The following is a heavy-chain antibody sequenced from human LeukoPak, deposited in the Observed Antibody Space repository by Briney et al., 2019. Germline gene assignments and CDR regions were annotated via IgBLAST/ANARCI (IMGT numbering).Heavy chain of an antibody. Sequence: GGSLRLSCAASGFTFSAYWMSWVRQTPGKGLEWVANIKQDGSEEYYVDSVKGRFTISRDNAKSSLYLQMNSLGAEDTAVYYCARDFIALSYSDFWRGYYAGDFWGQGTLVTVTS. J-gene: IGHJ4*02. D-gene: IGHD3-3*01. V-gene: IGHV3-7*01. CDR1: GFTFSAYW. CDR2: IKQDGSEE. CDR3: ARDFIALSYSDFWRGYYAGDF.